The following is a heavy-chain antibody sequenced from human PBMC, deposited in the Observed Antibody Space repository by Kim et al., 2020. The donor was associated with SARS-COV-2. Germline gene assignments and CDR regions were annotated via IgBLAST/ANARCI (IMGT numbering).Heavy chain of an antibody. V-gene: IGHV1-3*01. CDR1: GYTFTSYA. CDR2: INAGNGNT. D-gene: IGHD2-15*01. CDR3: ARGGVAPGRGPRVGIFDY. Sequence: ASVKVSCKASGYTFTSYAMHWVRQAPGQRLEWMGWINAGNGNTKYSQKFQGRVTITRDTSASTAYMELSSLRSEDTAVYYCARGGVAPGRGPRVGIFDYWGQGTLVTVSS. J-gene: IGHJ4*02.